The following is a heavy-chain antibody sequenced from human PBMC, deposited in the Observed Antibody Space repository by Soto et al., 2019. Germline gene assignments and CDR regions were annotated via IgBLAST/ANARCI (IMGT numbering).Heavy chain of an antibody. J-gene: IGHJ4*02. CDR1: GFSLTTGVG. Sequence: ITLEESGPTLVKPTETLTLTCXXSGFSLTTGVGVGWVRQPPGKALEWLALVYWDDDKHYTPSLMSRLTITKDISKGQVVLTMTNMDPVDTATYYCATLTADFWGPGTLVTVSS. CDR3: ATLTADF. V-gene: IGHV2-5*02. CDR2: VYWDDDK.